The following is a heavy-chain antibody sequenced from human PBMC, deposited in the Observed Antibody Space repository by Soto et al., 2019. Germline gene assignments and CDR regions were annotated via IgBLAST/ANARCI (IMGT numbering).Heavy chain of an antibody. Sequence: XSVKVSCKASCYTFTSYGISWVRQAPGQGLEWMGWISAYNGNTNYAQKLQGRVTMTTDTSTSTAYMELRSLRSDDTAVYYCARDGRYGSGKRWFDPWGQGTLVTVSS. CDR1: CYTFTSYG. CDR2: ISAYNGNT. D-gene: IGHD3-10*01. J-gene: IGHJ5*02. CDR3: ARDGRYGSGKRWFDP. V-gene: IGHV1-18*01.